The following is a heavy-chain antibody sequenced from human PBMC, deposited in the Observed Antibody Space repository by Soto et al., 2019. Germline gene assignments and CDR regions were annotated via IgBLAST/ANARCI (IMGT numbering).Heavy chain of an antibody. CDR3: AKDRMAALLWFGELLG. CDR1: GFTFSSYG. J-gene: IGHJ4*02. V-gene: IGHV3-30*18. D-gene: IGHD3-10*01. Sequence: VGSLRLSCAASGFTFSSYGMHWVRQAPGKGLEWVAVISYDGSNKYYADSVKGRFTISRDNSKNTLYLQMNSLRAEDTAVYYCAKDRMAALLWFGELLGWGQGTLVTVSS. CDR2: ISYDGSNK.